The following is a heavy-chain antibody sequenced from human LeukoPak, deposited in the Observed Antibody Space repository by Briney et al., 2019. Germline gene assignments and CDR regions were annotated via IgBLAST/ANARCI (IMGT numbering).Heavy chain of an antibody. J-gene: IGHJ3*02. CDR1: GGSISSGGYY. D-gene: IGHD6-13*01. CDR2: IYHSGST. Sequence: SETLSLTCIVSGGSISSGGYYWSWIRQPPGKGLEWIGYIYHSGSTYYNPSLKSRVTISVDRSKNQFSLKLSSVTAADTAVYYCARYPTDMYSSSDDAFDIWGQGTMVTVSS. CDR3: ARYPTDMYSSSDDAFDI. V-gene: IGHV4-30-2*01.